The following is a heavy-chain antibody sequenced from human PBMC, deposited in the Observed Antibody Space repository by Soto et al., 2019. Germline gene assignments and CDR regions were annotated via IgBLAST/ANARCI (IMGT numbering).Heavy chain of an antibody. Sequence: PSETLSLTCTVSGGSISSYYWSCIRQPPGKGLEWIGYIYSSGSTNYNPSLKSRVTISVDTSKNQFSLKLSSVTAADTAVYYCASARSGGPRHFYYYGMDVWRQGTTVTVSS. D-gene: IGHD2-15*01. V-gene: IGHV4-59*01. J-gene: IGHJ6*02. CDR2: IYSSGST. CDR3: ASARSGGPRHFYYYGMDV. CDR1: GGSISSYY.